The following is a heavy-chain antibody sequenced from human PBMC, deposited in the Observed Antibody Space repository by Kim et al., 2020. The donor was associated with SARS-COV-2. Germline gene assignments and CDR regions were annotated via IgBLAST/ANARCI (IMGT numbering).Heavy chain of an antibody. Sequence: AGAVKRRFTISSDNAKSTQYLQMNSLRAEDTAVYYCAKLGRWELLQPFDYWGQGTLVTVSS. V-gene: IGHV3-23*01. D-gene: IGHD1-26*01. J-gene: IGHJ4*02. CDR3: AKLGRWELLQPFDY.